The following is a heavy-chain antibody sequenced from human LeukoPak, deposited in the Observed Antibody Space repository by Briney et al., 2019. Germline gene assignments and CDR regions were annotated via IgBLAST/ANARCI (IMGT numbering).Heavy chain of an antibody. CDR3: ARGGFDN. CDR2: INPNSGGT. V-gene: IGHV1-2*02. Sequence: GASVKVSCKASGYTFTGYYMHWVRQAPGQGLEWMGWINPNSGGTNYAQNFQGRVTVTRDMSITTVYMELSSLRSDDTAMYYCARGGFDNWGQGTLVTVSS. J-gene: IGHJ4*02. CDR1: GYTFTGYY.